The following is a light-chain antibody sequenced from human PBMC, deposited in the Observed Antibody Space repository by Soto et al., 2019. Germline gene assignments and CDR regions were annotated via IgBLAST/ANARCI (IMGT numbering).Light chain of an antibody. Sequence: EIVMTQSPATLSVSPGERATLSCRASQNISSNLAWYQQKPGQAPRLLLDGASTRATGIPARFSGSGSGTEFTRTISSLQSEDFAVYYCQQYNNWLWTFGQGTKVEIK. CDR3: QQYNNWLWT. CDR1: QNISSN. V-gene: IGKV3-15*01. CDR2: GAS. J-gene: IGKJ1*01.